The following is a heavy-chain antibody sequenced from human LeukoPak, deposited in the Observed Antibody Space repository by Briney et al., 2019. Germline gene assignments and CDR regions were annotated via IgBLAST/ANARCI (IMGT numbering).Heavy chain of an antibody. J-gene: IGHJ4*02. V-gene: IGHV1-18*01. D-gene: IGHD6-13*01. CDR2: ISAYSGNT. Sequence: ASVKVSCKASGYTFSAYGISWVRQAPGQGLEWMGYISAYSGNTNYAQKLQGRVTMTTDTTTSTAYMELRSMRLEDAAVYYYARDSDIAGVAYYFDYWGQGTLVTVSS. CDR1: GYTFSAYG. CDR3: ARDSDIAGVAYYFDY.